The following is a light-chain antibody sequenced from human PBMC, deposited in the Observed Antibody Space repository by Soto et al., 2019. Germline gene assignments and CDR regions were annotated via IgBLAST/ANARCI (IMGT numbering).Light chain of an antibody. CDR2: GAS. V-gene: IGKV3-20*01. CDR3: QQYGDSPLT. Sequence: EIVMTQSPVTLSASPGESATLSCRASQTVSGSYVAWYQQKPGQTPRLLIYGASSRATGIPDRFSGSGSGTDFTLTISRLEPEDFAVYHCQQYGDSPLTFGGGTKVDIK. J-gene: IGKJ4*01. CDR1: QTVSGSY.